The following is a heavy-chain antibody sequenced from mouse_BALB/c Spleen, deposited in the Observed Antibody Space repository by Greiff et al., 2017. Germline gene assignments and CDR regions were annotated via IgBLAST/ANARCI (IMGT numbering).Heavy chain of an antibody. CDR3: ARAGTTAPWFAY. J-gene: IGHJ3*01. CDR1: GFTFSDYY. CDR2: ISDGGSYT. D-gene: IGHD1-2*01. V-gene: IGHV5-4*02. Sequence: DVKLVESGGGLVKPGGSLKLSCAASGFTFSDYYMYWVRQTPEKRLEWVATISDGGSYTYYPDSVKGRFTISRDNAKNNLYLQMSSLKSEDTAMYYCARAGTTAPWFAYWGQGTLVTVSA.